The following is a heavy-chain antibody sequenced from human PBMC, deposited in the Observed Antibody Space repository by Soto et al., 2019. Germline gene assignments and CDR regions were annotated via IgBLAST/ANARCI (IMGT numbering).Heavy chain of an antibody. V-gene: IGHV3-73*01. CDR2: IRSKAKSSTT. CDR3: PSGYCRSAARFDP. J-gene: IGHJ5*02. Sequence: GGSLRLSCAASGFTFSGAAMHWVRQASGKGLEWVGRIRSKAKSSTTGYAASVKGRLTISRDDSNNTTYLEMNSLKTAATAVYYCPSGYCRSAARFDPWGQGTLVTVSS. D-gene: IGHD6-13*01. CDR1: GFTFSGAA.